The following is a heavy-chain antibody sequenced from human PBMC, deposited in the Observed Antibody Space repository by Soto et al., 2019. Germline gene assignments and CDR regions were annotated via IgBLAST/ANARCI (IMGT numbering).Heavy chain of an antibody. J-gene: IGHJ4*02. CDR1: GGSVSSGDYY. CDR2: VYYSGST. Sequence: SETLSLTCTVSGGSVSSGDYYWSWIRQPPGKGLQWIGYVYYSGSTDYNPSLKSRVTISVDTSKNQFSLKLTSVTVADTAVYYCARERTGDPTFFDYWGQGTLVTVSS. CDR3: ARERTGDPTFFDY. D-gene: IGHD1-1*01. V-gene: IGHV4-61*08.